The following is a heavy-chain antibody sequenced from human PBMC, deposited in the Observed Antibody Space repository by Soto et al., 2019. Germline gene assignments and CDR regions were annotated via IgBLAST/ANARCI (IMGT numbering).Heavy chain of an antibody. CDR3: AHTFDVGWSRSPFDY. CDR1: GFSLSTSGVA. V-gene: IGHV2-5*02. J-gene: IGHJ4*02. CDR2: IYWDDDK. Sequence: QITLKESGPTLVKPTQTLTLTCTFSGFSLSTSGVAVGWIRQPPGKALEWLALIYWDDDKRYSPSLKTRLTFTKDTSKNQVVLTMTNMHPVDTATYYCAHTFDVGWSRSPFDYWGQGTLVTVSS. D-gene: IGHD3-9*01.